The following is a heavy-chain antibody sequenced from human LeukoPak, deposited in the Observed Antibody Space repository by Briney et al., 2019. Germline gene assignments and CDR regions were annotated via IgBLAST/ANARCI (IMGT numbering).Heavy chain of an antibody. V-gene: IGHV3-21*01. J-gene: IGHJ3*02. CDR2: ISSSSYI. CDR3: ARGLLAVARSGAFDI. D-gene: IGHD6-19*01. CDR1: GFTFSSYS. Sequence: GGSLRLSCAASGFTFSSYSMNWVRQAPGKGLEWVSSISSSSYIYYADSVKGRFTISRDNAKNSLYLQMNSPRAEDTAVYYCARGLLAVARSGAFDIWGQGTMVTVSS.